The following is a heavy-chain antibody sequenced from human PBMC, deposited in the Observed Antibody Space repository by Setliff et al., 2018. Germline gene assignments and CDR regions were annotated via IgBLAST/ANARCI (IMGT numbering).Heavy chain of an antibody. J-gene: IGHJ6*03. V-gene: IGHV1-3*01. CDR3: AREGVDTRSSTDYRYYMDV. CDR1: GYTFTAYD. CDR2: INGVNGNT. Sequence: ASVKVSCKASGYTFTAYDIHWMRQAPGQSLEWMGWINGVNGNTKYSQNFQGRVTFTSDTSANTALMELSSLRTEDTAVYYCAREGVDTRSSTDYRYYMDVWGKGTTVTVSS. D-gene: IGHD5-18*01.